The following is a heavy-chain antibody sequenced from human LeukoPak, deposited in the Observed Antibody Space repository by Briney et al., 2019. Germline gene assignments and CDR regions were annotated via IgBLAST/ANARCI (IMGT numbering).Heavy chain of an antibody. CDR2: ICPDGTGI. J-gene: IGHJ4*02. CDR1: GFIFSVYC. CDR3: VRDFRSADY. Sequence: PGGSLRLSCAASGFIFSVYCMHWVRQAPGKGPMWVSRICPDGTGISYADSVKARFTTSRDNAKNTVYLQMNSLREEDTAVYYCVRDFRSADYWGQGTLVTVSS. V-gene: IGHV3-74*01.